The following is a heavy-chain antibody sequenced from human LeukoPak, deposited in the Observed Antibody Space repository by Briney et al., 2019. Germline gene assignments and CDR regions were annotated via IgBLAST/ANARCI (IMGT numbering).Heavy chain of an antibody. CDR2: ISVYNGNT. Sequence: GASVKVSCKASGYTFTSYGISWVRQASGQGLEWIGWISVYNGNTNYAQKLQGRVTMTTDTSTSTAYMELRSLRSDDTAVYYCARELLLWFGESYGMDVWGQGTTVTVSS. D-gene: IGHD3-10*01. J-gene: IGHJ6*02. V-gene: IGHV1-18*01. CDR1: GYTFTSYG. CDR3: ARELLLWFGESYGMDV.